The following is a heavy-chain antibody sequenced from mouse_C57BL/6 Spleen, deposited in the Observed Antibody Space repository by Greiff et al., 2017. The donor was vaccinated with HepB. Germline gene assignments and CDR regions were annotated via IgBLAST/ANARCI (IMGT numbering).Heavy chain of an antibody. Sequence: VQLQQSGAELVKPGGSVKISCTASGYAFSSYWMNWVRQRPEKGLEWIGTIYPGGGDTYYNGKVKGRATLTADKATSTAYMQRSSLTSGDSAVYVSARDYDYSFAYWGQGTPVTVSA. CDR1: GYAFSSYW. J-gene: IGHJ3*01. CDR3: ARDYDYSFAY. D-gene: IGHD2-4*01. V-gene: IGHV1-80*01. CDR2: IYPGGGDT.